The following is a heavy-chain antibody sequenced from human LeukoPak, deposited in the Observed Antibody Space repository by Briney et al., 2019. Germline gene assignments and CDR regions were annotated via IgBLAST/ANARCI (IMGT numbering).Heavy chain of an antibody. CDR3: ARDRSGVYDSSGFFDY. CDR2: IYHGGKT. J-gene: IGHJ4*02. V-gene: IGHV4-38-2*02. Sequence: PSETLSLTCAVSDHSISSAYYWGWIRQPPGKGLEWIGSIYHGGKTYYNPSLKSRVTISIDTSKNRFSLKLSSVTAADTAVYYCARDRSGVYDSSGFFDYWGQGTLVTVSS. CDR1: DHSISSAYY. D-gene: IGHD3-22*01.